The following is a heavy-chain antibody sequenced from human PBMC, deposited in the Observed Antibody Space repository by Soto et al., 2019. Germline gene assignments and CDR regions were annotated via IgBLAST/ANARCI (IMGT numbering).Heavy chain of an antibody. J-gene: IGHJ3*02. CDR3: VKEEDYYDSSGYQARAFDI. CDR2: IRSNGGST. D-gene: IGHD3-22*01. V-gene: IGHV3-64D*08. Sequence: GGSLRLSCSASGFTFSSYGMHWVRQAPGKGLEHVSAIRSNGGSTYYADSVKGRSTISRDNSKNTLYLQMSSLRAEDTGVYYSVKEEDYYDSSGYQARAFDIWGQGTMVTVSS. CDR1: GFTFSSYG.